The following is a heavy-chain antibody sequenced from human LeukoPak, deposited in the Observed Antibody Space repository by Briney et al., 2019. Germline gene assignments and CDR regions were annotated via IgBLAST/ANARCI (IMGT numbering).Heavy chain of an antibody. Sequence: ASVKVSCKASGYTFTSYGISWVRQAPGQGLEWMGSISAYNGNTNYAQKLQGRVTMTTDTSTSTAYMELRSLRSDDTAVYYCAREVDYGDYESHWFDPWGQGTLVTVSS. CDR2: ISAYNGNT. D-gene: IGHD4-17*01. CDR3: AREVDYGDYESHWFDP. J-gene: IGHJ5*02. CDR1: GYTFTSYG. V-gene: IGHV1-18*01.